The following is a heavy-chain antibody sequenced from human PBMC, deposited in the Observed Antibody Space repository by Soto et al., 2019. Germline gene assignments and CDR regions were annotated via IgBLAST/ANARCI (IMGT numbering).Heavy chain of an antibody. V-gene: IGHV3-48*01. Sequence: GGSLRLSCAASGFTFSSYSMNWVRQAPGKGLEWVSYISSSSSTIYYADSVKGRFTISRDNAKNSLYLQMNSLRAEDTAVYYCARDPAKYCTNGVCYHFDYWGQGTLVTVSS. CDR3: ARDPAKYCTNGVCYHFDY. CDR1: GFTFSSYS. D-gene: IGHD2-8*01. CDR2: ISSSSSTI. J-gene: IGHJ4*02.